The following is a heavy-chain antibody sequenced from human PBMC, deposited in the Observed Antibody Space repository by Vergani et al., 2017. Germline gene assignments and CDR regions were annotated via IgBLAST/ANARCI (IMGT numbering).Heavy chain of an antibody. J-gene: IGHJ5*02. CDR1: GFTFSSYG. D-gene: IGHD3-22*01. Sequence: LVESGGGVVQPGGSLRLSCAASGFTFSSYGMHWVRQAPGKGLEWVAFIRYDGSNKYYADSVKGRFTISRDNSKNTLYLQMNSLRAEDTAVYYCAKRSGYYLNWFDPWGQGTLVTVSS. CDR3: AKRSGYYLNWFDP. V-gene: IGHV3-30*02. CDR2: IRYDGSNK.